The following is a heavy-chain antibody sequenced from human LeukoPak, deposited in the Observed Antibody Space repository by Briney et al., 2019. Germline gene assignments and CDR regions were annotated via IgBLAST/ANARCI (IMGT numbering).Heavy chain of an antibody. V-gene: IGHV1-46*01. CDR3: VRTPDYDFWSGQIDY. CDR1: GYTFTSYY. J-gene: IGHJ4*02. CDR2: INPSGGST. Sequence: ASVNVSCKASGYTFTSYYMHWVRQAPGQGLEWMGLINPSGGSTNYAQKLQGRVTMTTDTSTSTAYIYLSNLRANDTAVCYFVRTPDYDFWSGQIDYWGQGTLVTVSS. D-gene: IGHD3-3*01.